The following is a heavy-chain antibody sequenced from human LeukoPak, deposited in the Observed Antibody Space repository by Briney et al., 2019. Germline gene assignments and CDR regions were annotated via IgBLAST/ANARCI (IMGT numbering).Heavy chain of an antibody. CDR2: ISSSSSTI. V-gene: IGHV3-48*01. CDR1: GFTLSSYS. D-gene: IGHD4-11*01. CDR3: ARSYSNYGGYFDY. J-gene: IGHJ4*02. Sequence: PGGSLRLSCAASGFTLSSYSMNWVRQAPGKGLEWVSYISSSSSTIYYADSVKGRFTISRDNAKNSLYLQMNSLRAEDTAVYYCARSYSNYGGYFDYWGQGTLVTVSS.